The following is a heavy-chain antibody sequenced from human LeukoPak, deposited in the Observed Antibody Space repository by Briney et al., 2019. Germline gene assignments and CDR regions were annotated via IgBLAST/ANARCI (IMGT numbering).Heavy chain of an antibody. CDR1: LFTFSSYA. V-gene: IGHV3-23*01. Sequence: GGSLTLFCVVSLFTFSSYAMSWVRLAPGKGLEWVSVIRDGGDYAYYAASVTVRLTISRDNSKHTLFLQLNLLIDEDTVVSFSAKDSTIGKYCPSGVCSPFDYWGQGTLVTVSS. D-gene: IGHD2-8*01. J-gene: IGHJ4*02. CDR2: IRDGGDYA. CDR3: AKDSTIGKYCPSGVCSPFDY.